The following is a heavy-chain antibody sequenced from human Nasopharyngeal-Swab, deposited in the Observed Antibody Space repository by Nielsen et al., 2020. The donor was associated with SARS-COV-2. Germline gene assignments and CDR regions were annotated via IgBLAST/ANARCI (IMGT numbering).Heavy chain of an antibody. D-gene: IGHD3-22*01. CDR2: IKQDGSEK. Sequence: GGSLRLSCAASGFTFSSYWMRWVRQAPGKGLEWVANIKQDGSEKYYVDSVKGRFTISRDNAKNSLYLQMNSLRAEDTAVYYCARAPRRGSSGYQVVYWGQGTLVTVSS. V-gene: IGHV3-7*03. CDR1: GFTFSSYW. CDR3: ARAPRRGSSGYQVVY. J-gene: IGHJ4*02.